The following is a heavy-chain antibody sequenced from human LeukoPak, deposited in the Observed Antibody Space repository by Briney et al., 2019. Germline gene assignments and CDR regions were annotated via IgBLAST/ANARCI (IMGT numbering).Heavy chain of an antibody. D-gene: IGHD3-16*02. V-gene: IGHV1-18*01. CDR3: ARVYLYTTGWSAAYYYFMDV. Sequence: ASVKVSCKASTYISSDFGISWVRLAPGGGLERMGWVSGENGQTNYGHKFYGRVTMTMETSTNTASMELRGLRSDDTAIYYCARVYLYTTGWSAAYYYFMDVWGKGTTVIVSS. CDR2: VSGENGQT. J-gene: IGHJ6*03. CDR1: TYISSDFG.